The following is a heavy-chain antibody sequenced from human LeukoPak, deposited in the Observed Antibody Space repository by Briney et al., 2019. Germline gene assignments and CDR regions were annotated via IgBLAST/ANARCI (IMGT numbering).Heavy chain of an antibody. CDR1: GGSISSSSYY. V-gene: IGHV4-39*07. CDR3: ARGRIQHIVLMVYAIKDNYYYYMDV. J-gene: IGHJ6*03. Sequence: SETLSLTCTVSGGSISSSSYYWGWIRQPPGKGLEGMGRIYYSGSTYYNPSLKSRVTISVDTSKNQFSLKLSSVTAADTAVYYCARGRIQHIVLMVYAIKDNYYYYMDVWGKGTTVTVSS. CDR2: IYYSGST. D-gene: IGHD2-8*01.